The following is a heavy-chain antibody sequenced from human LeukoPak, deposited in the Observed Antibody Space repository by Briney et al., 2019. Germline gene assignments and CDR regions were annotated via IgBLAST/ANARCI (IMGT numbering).Heavy chain of an antibody. J-gene: IGHJ4*02. CDR1: GFTVGSHA. V-gene: IGHV3-23*01. Sequence: GGSLRLSCEASGFTVGSHATYWVSQAGGKGLEWVVGIFVRGGSPHYADPVKGLFTISRDNSRNTVYLQINSLRAEDTAVYYCGKTTVGYSSGQKPAWPVDYWGQGTLVTVSS. CDR3: GKTTVGYSSGQKPAWPVDY. CDR2: IFVRGGSP. D-gene: IGHD5-18*01.